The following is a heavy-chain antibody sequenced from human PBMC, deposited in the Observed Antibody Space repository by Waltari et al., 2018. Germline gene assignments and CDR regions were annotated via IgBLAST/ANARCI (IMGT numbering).Heavy chain of an antibody. CDR2: IIPIFDTP. CDR1: GETFSTYD. Sequence: QVQLVQSGAEVKKPGSSVKVSCKAPGETFSTYDITWVRQAPGQGLEWMGGIIPIFDTPSYPQKFQGRVTITADASTKTAYIELSSMRSEDTAVYYCARDVSLVVTDDDPDIWGQGTMVTVSS. CDR3: ARDVSLVVTDDDPDI. J-gene: IGHJ3*02. V-gene: IGHV1-69*12. D-gene: IGHD3-16*01.